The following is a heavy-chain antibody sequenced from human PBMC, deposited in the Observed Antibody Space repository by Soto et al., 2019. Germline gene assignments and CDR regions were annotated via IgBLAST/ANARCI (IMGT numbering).Heavy chain of an antibody. D-gene: IGHD3-10*01. V-gene: IGHV1-69*12. CDR1: GGTFSSYA. CDR2: IIPIFGTA. Sequence: QVQLVQSGAEVKKPGSSVKVSCKASGGTFSSYAISWVRQAPGQGLEWMGGIIPIFGTANYAQKFQGRVTITADESTSTAYMELSSLRSEGTAVYYCATSGSGGYYYYYGMDVWGQGTTVTVSS. CDR3: ATSGSGGYYYYYGMDV. J-gene: IGHJ6*02.